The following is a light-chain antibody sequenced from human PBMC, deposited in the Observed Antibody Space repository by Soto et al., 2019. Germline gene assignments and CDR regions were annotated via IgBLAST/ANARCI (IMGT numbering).Light chain of an antibody. V-gene: IGKV1-39*01. CDR3: QQSYSSPRT. J-gene: IGKJ1*01. CDR2: AAS. CDR1: QDIAIY. Sequence: IQLTQSPSSLSASVGDRVTITCRASQDIAIYLAWYQQKPGEAPKLLIYAASTLQSGVPSRFSASGSGTYFTLTITSLQPEDFATYYCQQSYSSPRTFGPGTKVDIK.